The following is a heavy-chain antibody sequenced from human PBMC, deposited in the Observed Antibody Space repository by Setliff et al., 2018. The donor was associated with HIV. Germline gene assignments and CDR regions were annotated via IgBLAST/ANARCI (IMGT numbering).Heavy chain of an antibody. CDR1: GFTFSTSA. CDR2: ISYDESNE. V-gene: IGHV3-30*04. CDR3: ARVRETYGHFDAVDI. D-gene: IGHD3-10*01. Sequence: GGSLRLSCAASGFTFSTSAMHWVRQAPGKGLEWVAVISYDESNEYYGDSVKGRFTITRDNSKNTLYLQMNSLRVEDTAVYHCARVRETYGHFDAVDIWGQGTMVTVSS. J-gene: IGHJ3*02.